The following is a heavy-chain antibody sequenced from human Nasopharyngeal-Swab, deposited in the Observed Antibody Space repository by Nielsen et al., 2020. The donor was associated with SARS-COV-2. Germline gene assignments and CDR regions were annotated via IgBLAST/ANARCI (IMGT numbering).Heavy chain of an antibody. J-gene: IGHJ6*02. CDR3: ARNEFRSGYYGTAEYYGLDV. Sequence: SETLSLTCTVSGGSLNSINYYWGWFHQPPGKGLEWIGSIYYSGSAYYNPSLKSRVTISVDTSKNQFSLKLSSVTAADTAVYYCARNEFRSGYYGTAEYYGLDVWGQGTTVTVSS. V-gene: IGHV4-39*07. CDR1: GGSLNSINYY. CDR2: IYYSGSA. D-gene: IGHD3-3*01.